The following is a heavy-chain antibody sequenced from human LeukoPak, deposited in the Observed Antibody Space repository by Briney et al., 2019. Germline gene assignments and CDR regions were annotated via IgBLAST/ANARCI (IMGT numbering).Heavy chain of an antibody. Sequence: PGGSLRLSCAASGFTFSSYWMSWVRQAPGKGLEWVANIKQDETEKYYVDSVKGRFTISRDNAKNSLYLQMNSLRAEDTAVYYCARGGGYCSTTSCYRLDIWGQGTMVTVSS. J-gene: IGHJ3*02. V-gene: IGHV3-7*01. D-gene: IGHD2-2*01. CDR1: GFTFSSYW. CDR3: ARGGGYCSTTSCYRLDI. CDR2: IKQDETEK.